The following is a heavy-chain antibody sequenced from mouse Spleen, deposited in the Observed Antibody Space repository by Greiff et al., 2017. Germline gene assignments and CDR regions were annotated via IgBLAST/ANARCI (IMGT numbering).Heavy chain of an antibody. Sequence: EVQRVESGGGLVKPGGSLKLSCAASGFTFSDYGMHWVRQAPEKGLEWLAYISSGSSIIYYADTVKGRFTISRDNAKNTLFLQMTSLRSEDTAMYYCARPDYYGFLDYWGQGTTLTVSS. CDR2: ISSGSSII. V-gene: IGHV5-17*01. CDR1: GFTFSDYG. CDR3: ARPDYYGFLDY. J-gene: IGHJ2*01. D-gene: IGHD1-1*01.